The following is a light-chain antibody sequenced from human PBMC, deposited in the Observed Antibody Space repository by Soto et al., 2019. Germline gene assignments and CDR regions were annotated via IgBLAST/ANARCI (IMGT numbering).Light chain of an antibody. CDR3: QQRSNWPPRLT. J-gene: IGKJ4*01. V-gene: IGKV3-11*01. CDR1: QSVSSY. CDR2: DAS. Sequence: EIVLTQSPATLSLSPGERATLSCRASQSVSSYLAWYQPKPVKAPRLLIYDASNRATGIPARFSGSGSGTDFTLTISSLEPEDFAVYYCQQRSNWPPRLTFGGGTKVEIK.